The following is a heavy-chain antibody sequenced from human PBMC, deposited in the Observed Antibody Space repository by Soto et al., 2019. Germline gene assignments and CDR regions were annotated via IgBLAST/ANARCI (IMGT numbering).Heavy chain of an antibody. J-gene: IGHJ3*02. Sequence: SLRLSCAACAFTFSSYGMHWVLEAPEKGLDWVSFIWYDGSNKYYADSVKGRFTISRDNSKNTLYLQMNSLRAEDTAVYYCARDLAEEECSGGSCYSTPGAFDIWGQGTMVTVSS. CDR1: AFTFSSYG. CDR2: IWYDGSNK. CDR3: ARDLAEEECSGGSCYSTPGAFDI. V-gene: IGHV3-33*01. D-gene: IGHD2-15*01.